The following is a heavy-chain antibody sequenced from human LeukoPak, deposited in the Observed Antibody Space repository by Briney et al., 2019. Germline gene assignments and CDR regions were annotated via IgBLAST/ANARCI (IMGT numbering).Heavy chain of an antibody. V-gene: IGHV3-48*02. J-gene: IGHJ1*01. CDR1: GFTFSSYS. CDR3: AREQGRGSTWYPEYFQP. D-gene: IGHD6-13*01. CDR2: ISRPGNTV. Sequence: GGSLRLSCEGSGFTFSSYSMNWVRQAPGKGLEWVSYISRPGNTVYYADSVRGRFAISRDNAKNSLYLQMSSLRDEDTAVYYCAREQGRGSTWYPEYFQPWGQGTLVIVSS.